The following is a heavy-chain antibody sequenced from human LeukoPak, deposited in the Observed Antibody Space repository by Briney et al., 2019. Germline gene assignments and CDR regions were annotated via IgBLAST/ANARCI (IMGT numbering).Heavy chain of an antibody. CDR2: INHSGST. Sequence: PSETLSLTCAVYGGSFSGYYWSWLRQPPGKGLEWIGEINHSGSTNYNPSVKSRVTISVETSKNQFSLKLSSVTAGDTAVYYCASSYYYDSSGYSIDYWGQGTLVTVSS. V-gene: IGHV4-34*01. CDR3: ASSYYYDSSGYSIDY. D-gene: IGHD3-22*01. J-gene: IGHJ4*02. CDR1: GGSFSGYY.